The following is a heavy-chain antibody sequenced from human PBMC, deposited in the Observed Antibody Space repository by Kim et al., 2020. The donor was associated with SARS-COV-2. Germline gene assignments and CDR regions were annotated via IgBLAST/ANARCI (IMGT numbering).Heavy chain of an antibody. D-gene: IGHD6-19*01. CDR3: ARTGSGYSSGWVYYYGMDV. Sequence: GGSLRLSCEASGFKFRNYGMHWVRQAPGKGPEWVAFIWYDGSSKYYAESVKGRFTISRDDSKNTVYLQMNGLRAEDTGVYYCARTGSGYSSGWVYYYGMDVWGQGTTVTVS. J-gene: IGHJ6*02. V-gene: IGHV3-33*01. CDR1: GFKFRNYG. CDR2: IWYDGSSK.